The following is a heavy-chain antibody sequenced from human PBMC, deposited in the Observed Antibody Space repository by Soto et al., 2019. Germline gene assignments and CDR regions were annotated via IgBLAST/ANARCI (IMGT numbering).Heavy chain of an antibody. CDR2: ISSDGSST. Sequence: EVQLVESGGGLVQPGGSLRLSCAASGFTLRNYWMHWVRPTPGKGLVWVSSISSDGSSTTYVDSVKGRFTISRDNAKNTMYLQMNSLRAEDTAMYYCARVDRAAVADDYWGQGTLVTVYS. CDR1: GFTLRNYW. CDR3: ARVDRAAVADDY. D-gene: IGHD6-19*01. V-gene: IGHV3-74*01. J-gene: IGHJ4*02.